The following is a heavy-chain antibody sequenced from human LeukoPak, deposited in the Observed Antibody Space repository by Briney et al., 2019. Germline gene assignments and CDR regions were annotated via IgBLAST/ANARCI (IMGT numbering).Heavy chain of an antibody. CDR2: ISYDGSNK. CDR3: ARDVEYYFDY. V-gene: IGHV3-30-3*01. D-gene: IGHD3-3*01. Sequence: GGSLRLSCAASGFTFSSCAMHWVRQAPGKGLEWVAVISYDGSNKYYADSVKGRFTISRDNSKNTLYLQMNSLRAEDTAVYYCARDVEYYFDYWGQGTLVTVSS. CDR1: GFTFSSCA. J-gene: IGHJ4*02.